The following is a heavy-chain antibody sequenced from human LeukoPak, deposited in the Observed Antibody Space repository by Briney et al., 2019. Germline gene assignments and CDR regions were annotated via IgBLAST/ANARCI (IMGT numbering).Heavy chain of an antibody. Sequence: ASVKVSCKSSGYTFTGYYTHWVRQDPGQGLEWMGWINPNSGGTNYAQKFQGWVTMTRDTSISTTYMELSRLRPDDTAVYYCARGRGLSPVAATRTFDYWGQGTLVTVSS. CDR3: ARGRGLSPVAATRTFDY. V-gene: IGHV1-2*04. CDR2: INPNSGGT. J-gene: IGHJ4*02. D-gene: IGHD2-15*01. CDR1: GYTFTGYY.